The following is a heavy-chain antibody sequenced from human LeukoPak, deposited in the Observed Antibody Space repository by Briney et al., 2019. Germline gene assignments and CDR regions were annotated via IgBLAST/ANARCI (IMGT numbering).Heavy chain of an antibody. V-gene: IGHV3-7*01. CDR1: GFTFSTHW. CDR2: VNQDGSEK. J-gene: IGHJ4*02. CDR3: ASGAGWIFDY. Sequence: PGGSLRLSCAASGFTFSTHWMIWVRQAPGKGLEWVANVNQDGSEKQYVDSVKGRFTISSDNAKNSLYLQMNSLRAEDTAVYYCASGAGWIFDYWGQGTLVTVSS. D-gene: IGHD6-19*01.